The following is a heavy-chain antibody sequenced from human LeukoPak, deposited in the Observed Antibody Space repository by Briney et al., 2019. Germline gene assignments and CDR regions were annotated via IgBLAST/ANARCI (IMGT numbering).Heavy chain of an antibody. CDR1: GYTFTSYG. CDR2: ISAYNGNT. CDR3: ARGPSSTSRGRRNWFDP. Sequence: GASVKVSCKASGYTFTSYGISWVRQAPGQGLEWMGWISAYNGNTNYAQKFQGRVTITRNTSISTAYMELSSLRSEDTAVYYCARGPSSTSRGRRNWFDPWGQGTLVTVSS. D-gene: IGHD2-2*01. V-gene: IGHV1-18*01. J-gene: IGHJ5*02.